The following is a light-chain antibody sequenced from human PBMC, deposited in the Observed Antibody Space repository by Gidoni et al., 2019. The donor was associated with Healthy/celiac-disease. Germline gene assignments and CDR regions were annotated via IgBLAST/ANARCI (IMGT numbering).Light chain of an antibody. J-gene: IGKJ4*01. CDR2: GAS. Sequence: EIVMTQSAATLSVSQVERATLSCRASQSVSSNYAWYQQKPCHAPRLLIYGASTRATGIPARFSCSGSGTEFTLTISSLQSEDFAVYYCQQYHNWPPKITFGGGTKVEIK. CDR1: QSVSSN. CDR3: QQYHNWPPKIT. V-gene: IGKV3-15*01.